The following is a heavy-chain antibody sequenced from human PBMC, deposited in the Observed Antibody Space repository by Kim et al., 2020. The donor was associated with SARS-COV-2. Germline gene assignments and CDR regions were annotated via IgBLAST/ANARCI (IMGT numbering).Heavy chain of an antibody. V-gene: IGHV1-69*13. CDR2: IIPIFGTA. Sequence: SVKVSCKASGGTFSRYAISWVRQAPGQGLEWMGGIIPIFGTANYAQKFQGRVTITADESTSTAYMELSSLRSEDTAVYYCARGDFFYSSPYYYYYGMDVWGQGTTVTVSS. CDR3: ARGDFFYSSPYYYYYGMDV. D-gene: IGHD6-13*01. J-gene: IGHJ6*02. CDR1: GGTFSRYA.